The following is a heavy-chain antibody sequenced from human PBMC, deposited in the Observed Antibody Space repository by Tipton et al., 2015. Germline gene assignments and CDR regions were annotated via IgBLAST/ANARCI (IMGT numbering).Heavy chain of an antibody. CDR2: INHSGST. J-gene: IGHJ5*02. V-gene: IGHV4-34*01. CDR1: GGSFSYYY. CDR3: GRDEKGLGGWLDP. D-gene: IGHD3-16*01. Sequence: TLSLTCAVNGGSFSYYYWSWIRQPPGKGLEWIGEINHSGSTNYNPSLKSRVTISVDMPKNQFSLNLSSVTAADTAVYFCGRDEKGLGGWLDPWGQGTLVTVSS.